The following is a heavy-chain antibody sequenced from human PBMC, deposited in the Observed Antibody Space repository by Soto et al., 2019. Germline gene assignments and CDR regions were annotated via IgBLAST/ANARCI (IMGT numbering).Heavy chain of an antibody. V-gene: IGHV3-33*01. D-gene: IGHD5-18*01. Sequence: GGSLRLSCAASGFTFSSYGMHWVRQAPGKGLEWVAVIWYDGSNKYYADSVKGRFTISRDNSKNTLYLQMNSLRAEDTAVYYCARPYNGYSYGWGPFDYWGQGTLVTVSS. CDR2: IWYDGSNK. J-gene: IGHJ4*02. CDR3: ARPYNGYSYGWGPFDY. CDR1: GFTFSSYG.